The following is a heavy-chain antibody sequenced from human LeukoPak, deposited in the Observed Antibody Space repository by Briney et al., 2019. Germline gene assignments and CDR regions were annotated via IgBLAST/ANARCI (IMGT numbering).Heavy chain of an antibody. V-gene: IGHV4-59*01. CDR2: IYYSGST. Sequence: PSETLSLTCTVSGGSISSYYWSWIRQPPGKGLEWIGYIYYSGSTNYNPSLKSRVTISVDTSKNQFSLKLSSVTAADTAVYYCARDPDSSAFDIWGQGTLVTVSS. J-gene: IGHJ3*02. CDR1: GGSISSYY. CDR3: ARDPDSSAFDI. D-gene: IGHD4-11*01.